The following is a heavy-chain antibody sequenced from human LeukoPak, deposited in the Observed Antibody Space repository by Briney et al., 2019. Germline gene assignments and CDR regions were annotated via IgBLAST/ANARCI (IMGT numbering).Heavy chain of an antibody. V-gene: IGHV4-34*01. CDR3: ARATERWLHVKAFDI. Sequence: SETLSLTCAVYGGSFSGYYWSWIRQPPGKGLEWIGEINHSGSTNYNPSPKSRVTISVDTSKNQFSLKLSSVTAADTAVYYCARATERWLHVKAFDIWGQGTMVTVSS. CDR2: INHSGST. CDR1: GGSFSGYY. J-gene: IGHJ3*02. D-gene: IGHD5-24*01.